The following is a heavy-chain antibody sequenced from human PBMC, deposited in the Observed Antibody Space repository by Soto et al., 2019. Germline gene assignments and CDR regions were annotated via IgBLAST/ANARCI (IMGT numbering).Heavy chain of an antibody. Sequence: GESLKISCKGSGYSFTSYWIGWVRQMPGKGLEWMGIIYPGDSDTRYSPSFQGQVTISADKSISTAYLQWSSLKASDTAMYYCARLGCTNGVFSDYYSYYEMYVWGKGNALTVSS. CDR3: ARLGCTNGVFSDYYSYYEMYV. D-gene: IGHD2-8*01. CDR1: GYSFTSYW. J-gene: IGHJ6*04. V-gene: IGHV5-51*01. CDR2: IYPGDSDT.